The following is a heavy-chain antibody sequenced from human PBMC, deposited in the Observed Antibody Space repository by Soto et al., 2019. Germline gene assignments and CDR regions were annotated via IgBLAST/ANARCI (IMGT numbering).Heavy chain of an antibody. J-gene: IGHJ4*02. V-gene: IGHV1-2*02. CDR2: INPNSGGT. Sequence: ASVKVSCKASGYTFTGYYMHWVRQAPGQGLEWMGWINPNSGGTNYAQKFQGRVTMTRDTSISTAYMELSRLRSDDTAAYYCARVQNYDSSGYHDYWGQGTLVTVSS. D-gene: IGHD3-22*01. CDR1: GYTFTGYY. CDR3: ARVQNYDSSGYHDY.